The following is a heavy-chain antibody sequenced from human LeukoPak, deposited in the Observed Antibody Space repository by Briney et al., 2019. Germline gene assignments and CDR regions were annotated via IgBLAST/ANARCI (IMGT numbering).Heavy chain of an antibody. Sequence: KPSETLSLTCTVSGGSISSSFYYWGWIRQPPGKGLEWIGTIYYSGSTYYNPSPKTRVTMSQDTSKNQISLRLTSVTAADTAVYYCARSPNDFWAGFSFPLRLDYWGQGTLATVSS. D-gene: IGHD3/OR15-3a*01. CDR2: IYYSGST. CDR3: ARSPNDFWAGFSFPLRLDY. J-gene: IGHJ4*02. CDR1: GGSISSSFYY. V-gene: IGHV4-39*07.